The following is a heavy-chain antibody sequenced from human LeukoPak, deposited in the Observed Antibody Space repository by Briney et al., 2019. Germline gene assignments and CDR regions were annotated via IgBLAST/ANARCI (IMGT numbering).Heavy chain of an antibody. D-gene: IGHD5-18*01. CDR3: ARNWIQLWLQAPDDY. CDR2: IYHSGST. CDR1: GYSLSSGYY. V-gene: IGHV4-38-2*01. J-gene: IGHJ4*02. Sequence: SETLSLTXPVSGYSLSSGYYWGRIRPPPGKGLEWIGSIYHSGSTYYNPSLKSRVTISVDTSKNQFSLKLSSVTAADTAVYYCARNWIQLWLQAPDDYWGQGTLVTVSS.